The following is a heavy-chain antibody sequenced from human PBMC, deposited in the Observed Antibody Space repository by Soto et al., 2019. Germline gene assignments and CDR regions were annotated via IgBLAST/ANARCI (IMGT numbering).Heavy chain of an antibody. CDR3: ARLDGNDYDSSGYYYYYYGMDV. CDR1: GFTFSDYY. J-gene: IGHJ6*02. Sequence: QVQLVESGGGLVKPGGSLRLSCAASGFTFSDYYMSWIRQAPEKGLEWVSYISSSGSTIYYADSVKGRFTISRDNAKNSLYLQMNSLRAEDTAVYYCARLDGNDYDSSGYYYYYYGMDVWGQGTTVTVSS. CDR2: ISSSGSTI. D-gene: IGHD3-22*01. V-gene: IGHV3-11*01.